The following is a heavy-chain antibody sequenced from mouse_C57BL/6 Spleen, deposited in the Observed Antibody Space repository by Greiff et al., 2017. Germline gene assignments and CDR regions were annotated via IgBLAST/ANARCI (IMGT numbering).Heavy chain of an antibody. Sequence: EVQRVESEGGLVQPGSSMKLSCTASGFTFSDYYMAWVRQVPEKGLEWVANINYDGSSTYYLDSLKSRFIISRDNAKNILYLQMSSLKSEDTATYYCAREGGYDPLYAMDYWGQGTSVTVSS. J-gene: IGHJ4*01. CDR1: GFTFSDYY. CDR2: INYDGSST. CDR3: AREGGYDPLYAMDY. D-gene: IGHD2-2*01. V-gene: IGHV5-16*01.